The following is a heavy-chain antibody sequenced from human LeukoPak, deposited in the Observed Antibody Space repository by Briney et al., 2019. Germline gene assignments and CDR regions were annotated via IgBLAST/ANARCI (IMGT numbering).Heavy chain of an antibody. D-gene: IGHD3-22*01. Sequence: SGGSLRLSCAASGFTFSDYYMSWIRQAPGKGLEWVSYISSSGSTIYYADSVKGRFTISRDNAKNSLYLQMNSLRAEDTAVYYCARDETYYYDSSGYDPWGQGTLVTVSS. CDR1: GFTFSDYY. J-gene: IGHJ5*02. CDR2: ISSSGSTI. V-gene: IGHV3-11*01. CDR3: ARDETYYYDSSGYDP.